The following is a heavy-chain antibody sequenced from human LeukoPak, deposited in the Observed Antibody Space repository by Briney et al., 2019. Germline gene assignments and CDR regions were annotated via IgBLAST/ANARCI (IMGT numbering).Heavy chain of an antibody. CDR3: AKLMVRGVIEFDY. D-gene: IGHD3-10*01. J-gene: IGHJ4*02. Sequence: GGSLRLSCAASGFTFSSYAMSWVRQAPGKGLGWVSAISGSGGSTYYADSVKGRFTISRDNSKNTLYLQMNSLRAEDTAVYYCAKLMVRGVIEFDYRGQGTLVTVSS. CDR1: GFTFSSYA. V-gene: IGHV3-23*01. CDR2: ISGSGGST.